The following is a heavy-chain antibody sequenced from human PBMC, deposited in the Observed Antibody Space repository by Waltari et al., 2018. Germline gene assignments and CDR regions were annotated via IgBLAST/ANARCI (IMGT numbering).Heavy chain of an antibody. D-gene: IGHD4-17*01. CDR1: GYTFTGDY. V-gene: IGHV1-2*06. J-gene: IGHJ4*02. Sequence: QVQLVQSGAEVKKPGASVKVSCKASGYTFTGDYMHWVRQAPGQGLEWMGRINPNTGGTNYAQKFQCRVTMTRDTSISTAYMELSRLRSDDTAVYYCARDGMTTVTTFYDYWGQGTLVTVSS. CDR3: ARDGMTTVTTFYDY. CDR2: INPNTGGT.